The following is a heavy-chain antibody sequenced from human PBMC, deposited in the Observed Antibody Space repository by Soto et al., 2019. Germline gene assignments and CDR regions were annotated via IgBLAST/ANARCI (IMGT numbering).Heavy chain of an antibody. Sequence: GGSLRLSCAASGFTFSSYGMHWVRQAPGKGLEWVAVISYDGSNKYYADSVKGRFTISRDNSKNTLYLQMNSLRAEDTAVYYCAKDYSNYRGYYYGMDVWGQGTTVTVSS. CDR1: GFTFSSYG. CDR2: ISYDGSNK. V-gene: IGHV3-30*18. CDR3: AKDYSNYRGYYYGMDV. D-gene: IGHD4-4*01. J-gene: IGHJ6*02.